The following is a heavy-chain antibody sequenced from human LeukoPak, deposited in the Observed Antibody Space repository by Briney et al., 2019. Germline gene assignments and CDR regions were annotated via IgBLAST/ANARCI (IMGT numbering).Heavy chain of an antibody. CDR3: TKDPSTRSLHYYYYGMYV. CDR2: ISGGGGRR. CDR1: AFTFSSYA. J-gene: IGHJ6*02. V-gene: IGHV3-23*01. Sequence: PAGGSLRLSCAAYAFTFSSYAMRWVRQAPGKGLGWALAISGGGGRRYYADSVKGGITTSNDNTNNTLNLQINSLRAEDTAVYCCTKDPSTRSLHYYYYGMYVWDQGTTVTVSS.